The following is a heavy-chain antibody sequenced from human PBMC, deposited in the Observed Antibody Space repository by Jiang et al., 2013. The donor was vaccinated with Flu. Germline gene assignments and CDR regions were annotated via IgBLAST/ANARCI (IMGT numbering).Heavy chain of an antibody. Sequence: QLVESGAEVKKPGESLKISCKGSGYSFTSYWIGWVRQMPGKGLEWMGIIYPGDSDTRYSPSFQGQVTISADKSISTAYLQWSSLKASDTAMYYWASPYYYDSSGYLTGAFDIWGQGTMVTVSS. D-gene: IGHD3-22*01. CDR3: ASPYYYDSSGYLTGAFDI. V-gene: IGHV5-51*03. CDR1: GYSFTSYW. CDR2: IYPGDSDT. J-gene: IGHJ3*02.